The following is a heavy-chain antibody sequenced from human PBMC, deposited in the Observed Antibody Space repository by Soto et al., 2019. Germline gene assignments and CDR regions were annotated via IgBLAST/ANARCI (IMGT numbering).Heavy chain of an antibody. J-gene: IGHJ5*02. Sequence: PGGSLRLSCAASGFTFSSYAMHWVRQAPGKGLEWVAVISYDGSNKYYADSVKGRFTISRDNSKNTLYLQMNSLRAEDTAVYYCARDQGCSSTSCYHWFDPWGQGTLVTVSS. V-gene: IGHV3-30-3*01. CDR3: ARDQGCSSTSCYHWFDP. CDR2: ISYDGSNK. CDR1: GFTFSSYA. D-gene: IGHD2-2*01.